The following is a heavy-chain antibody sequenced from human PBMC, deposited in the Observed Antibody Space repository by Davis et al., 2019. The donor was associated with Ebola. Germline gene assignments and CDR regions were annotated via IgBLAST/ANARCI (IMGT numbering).Heavy chain of an antibody. CDR2: IYYSGST. D-gene: IGHD3-3*01. V-gene: IGHV4-61*01. CDR3: ARRPDYDFWSGYINNWFDP. J-gene: IGHJ5*02. CDR1: GGSLSTGSYY. Sequence: MPSETLSLTCTVSGGSLSTGSYYWSWIRQPPGRGLEWIGYIYYSGSTNYNPSLKSRVTISVDTSKKQFSLKLSSVTAADTAVYYCARRPDYDFWSGYINNWFDPWGQGTLVTVSS.